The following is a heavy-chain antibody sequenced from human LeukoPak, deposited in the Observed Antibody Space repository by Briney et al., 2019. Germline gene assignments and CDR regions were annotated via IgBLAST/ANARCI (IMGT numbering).Heavy chain of an antibody. D-gene: IGHD3-10*01. CDR2: ISAYNGNT. CDR1: GYTFTSYG. Sequence: ASVKVSCKASGYTFTSYGISWVRQAPGQGLEWMGWISAYNGNTNYAQKLQGRVTMTTDTSTSTAYMELRSLRSDDTAVYYCARDSXSXVRXSPGYYYYGMDVWGQGTTVTVSS. J-gene: IGHJ6*02. CDR3: ARDSXSXVRXSPGYYYYGMDV. V-gene: IGHV1-18*01.